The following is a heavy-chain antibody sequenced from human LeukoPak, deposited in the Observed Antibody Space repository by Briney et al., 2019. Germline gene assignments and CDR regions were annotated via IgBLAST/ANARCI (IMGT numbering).Heavy chain of an antibody. CDR2: IRVDGSNQ. V-gene: IGHV3-30*02. CDR3: AGDFDY. Sequence: PGPFLRLSYTAAGLTFSTYGMHWVRQAPGKGLEWVAFIRVDGSNQYYADSVKGRCPISRDNSKNTLYLQMNSLTVEDTAVYYCAGDFDYWGQGSLVTVSS. J-gene: IGHJ4*02. CDR1: GLTFSTYG.